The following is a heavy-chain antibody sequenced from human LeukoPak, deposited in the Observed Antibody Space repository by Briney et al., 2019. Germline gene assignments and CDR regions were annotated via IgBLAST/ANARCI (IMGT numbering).Heavy chain of an antibody. D-gene: IGHD3-16*01. V-gene: IGHV1-24*01. CDR1: GYTLTELS. Sequence: ASVTVSCKVSGYTLTELSMHWVRQAPGKGLEWMGGFDPEDGETIYAQKFQGRVTMTEDTSTDTAYMELSSLRSEDTAVYYCATGGAKSSYYYYYYMDVWGKGTTVTVSS. CDR3: ATGGAKSSYYYYYYMDV. CDR2: FDPEDGET. J-gene: IGHJ6*03.